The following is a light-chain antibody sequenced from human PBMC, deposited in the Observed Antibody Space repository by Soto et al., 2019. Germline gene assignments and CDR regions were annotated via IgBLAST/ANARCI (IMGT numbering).Light chain of an antibody. CDR1: QGIGTH. J-gene: IGKJ5*01. V-gene: IGKV1-39*01. Sequence: IQMTQSPSSLSASIGDRVTITCRASQGIGTHLNWYLQRPGRVPKLLIYGASNLQSGVPSRFSGSGAANGFTLTISGLQPEYFGTYYCQQSYNTPNFGPGTRL. CDR3: QQSYNTPN. CDR2: GAS.